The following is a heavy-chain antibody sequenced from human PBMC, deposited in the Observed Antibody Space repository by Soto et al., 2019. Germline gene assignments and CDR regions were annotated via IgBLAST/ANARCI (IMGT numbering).Heavy chain of an antibody. V-gene: IGHV1-8*01. Sequence: QVPLVQSGAEVKKPGASVKVSCKASGYTFTSYDINWVRQATGQGLEWMGWMNPNSGNTGYAQKFQGRVTMTRNTSISTAYMELSSLRSEDTAVYYCARPVTFGGVIVTDAFDIWGQGTMVTVSS. D-gene: IGHD3-16*02. CDR1: GYTFTSYD. J-gene: IGHJ3*02. CDR3: ARPVTFGGVIVTDAFDI. CDR2: MNPNSGNT.